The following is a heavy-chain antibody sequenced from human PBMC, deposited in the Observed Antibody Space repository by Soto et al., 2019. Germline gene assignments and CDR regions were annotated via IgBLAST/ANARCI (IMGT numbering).Heavy chain of an antibody. CDR2: VYYTGNT. D-gene: IGHD3-3*01. CDR3: ARHQQEKTICYDPSDDAFDI. V-gene: IGHV4-39*01. J-gene: IGHJ3*02. CDR1: GVSISYSSYY. Sequence: QLQLQESGPGLVKPSETLSLTCTVSGVSISYSSYYWGWIRQPPGQGLEWIGSVYYTGNTYQNTSFVRRVPMSVDTCTIQFSLKVNSVTAADTAVYYCARHQQEKTICYDPSDDAFDIWGQGTMVTVSS.